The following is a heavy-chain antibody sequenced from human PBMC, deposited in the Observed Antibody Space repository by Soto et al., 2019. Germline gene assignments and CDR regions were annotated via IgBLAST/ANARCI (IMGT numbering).Heavy chain of an antibody. CDR1: GFTFSSYA. Sequence: GGSLRLSCAASGFTFSSYAMSWVRQAPGKGLEWVSAISGSGGSTYYADSVKGRFTISRDNSKNTLYLQMNSLRAEDTAVYYCAKAGLGFGELLKHYYMDVWGKGTTVTVSS. J-gene: IGHJ6*03. CDR3: AKAGLGFGELLKHYYMDV. D-gene: IGHD3-10*01. CDR2: ISGSGGST. V-gene: IGHV3-23*01.